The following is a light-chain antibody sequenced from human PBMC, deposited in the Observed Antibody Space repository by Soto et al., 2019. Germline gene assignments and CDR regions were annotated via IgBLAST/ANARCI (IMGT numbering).Light chain of an antibody. Sequence: EIVLTQSPGTLSLSPGERATLSCRASQSVSSNLAWYQQKPGQAPRLLIYGASTRATGIPARFSGSGSGTEFTLTISGLEPEDSAAYYCQRHGATFGQGTKVE. CDR2: GAS. J-gene: IGKJ1*01. V-gene: IGKV3-20*01. CDR1: QSVSSN. CDR3: QRHGAT.